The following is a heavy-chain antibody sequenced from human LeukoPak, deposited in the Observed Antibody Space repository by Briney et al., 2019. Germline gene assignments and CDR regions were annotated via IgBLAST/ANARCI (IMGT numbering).Heavy chain of an antibody. V-gene: IGHV3-74*01. CDR1: XFTFSSYW. D-gene: IGHD6-6*01. CDR3: VREYSSSSGRAFDI. J-gene: IGHJ3*02. CDR2: ISTGGSST. Sequence: GGSLRLSCXASXFTFSSYWMHWVRQAPGKGLVWVSRISTGGSSTNSADSVKGRFTISRDNAKNTLYLQMNSLRAEDTAVYYCVREYSSSSGRAFDIWGQGTMVTVSP.